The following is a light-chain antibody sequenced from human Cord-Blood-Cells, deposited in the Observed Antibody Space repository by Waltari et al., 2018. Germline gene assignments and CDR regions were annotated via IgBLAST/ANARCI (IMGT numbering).Light chain of an antibody. CDR3: QQFNSYPQT. CDR2: DAS. CDR1: QGISSA. V-gene: IGKV1-13*02. J-gene: IGKJ2*01. Sequence: AIQLTQSPSSLSASVGYRVTITCRASQGISSALAWYQQKPGKAPNLLIYDASSLESGVPSRFSGSGSVTDFTLTISSLQPEDFATYYCQQFNSYPQTFGQGTKLEIK.